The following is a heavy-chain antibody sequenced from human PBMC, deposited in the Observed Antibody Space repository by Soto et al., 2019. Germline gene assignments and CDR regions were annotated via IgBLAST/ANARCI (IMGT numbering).Heavy chain of an antibody. Sequence: GGSLRLSCAASGFTFDDYAMHWVRQAPGKGLEWVSGISWNSGSIGYADSVKGRFTISRDNAKNSLYLQMNSLRAEDTALYYCANKLRWGQGTLVTVSS. V-gene: IGHV3-9*01. CDR3: ANKLR. CDR1: GFTFDDYA. CDR2: ISWNSGSI. J-gene: IGHJ4*02.